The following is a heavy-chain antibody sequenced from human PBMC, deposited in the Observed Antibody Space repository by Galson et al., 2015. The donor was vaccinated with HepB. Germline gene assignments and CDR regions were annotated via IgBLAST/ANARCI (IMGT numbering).Heavy chain of an antibody. CDR2: IYYSGST. CDR3: ARHEYLWFGRVFSGFQH. CDR1: GGSISSSSYY. D-gene: IGHD3-10*01. J-gene: IGHJ1*01. V-gene: IGHV4-39*01. Sequence: SETLSLTCTVSGGSISSSSYYWGWIRQPPGKGLEWIGSIYYSGSTYYNPSLKSRVTISVDTSKNQFSLKLSSVTAADTAVYYCARHEYLWFGRVFSGFQHWGQGTLVTVSS.